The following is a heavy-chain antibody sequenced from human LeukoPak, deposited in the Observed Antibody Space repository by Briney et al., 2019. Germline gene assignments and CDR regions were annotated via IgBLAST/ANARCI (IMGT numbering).Heavy chain of an antibody. J-gene: IGHJ5*02. CDR3: ARETYYYDSSGYHWFDP. D-gene: IGHD3-22*01. V-gene: IGHV4-59*01. CDR2: IYYSGST. Sequence: SETLSLTCTVSGGSISSYYWSWIRQPPGKGLEWIGYIYYSGSTNYNPSLKRRVTISVDTSKNQFSLKLSSVTAADTAVYYCARETYYYDSSGYHWFDPWGQGTLVTVSS. CDR1: GGSISSYY.